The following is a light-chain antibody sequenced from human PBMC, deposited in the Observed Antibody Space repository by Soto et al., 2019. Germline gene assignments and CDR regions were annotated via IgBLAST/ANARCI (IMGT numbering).Light chain of an antibody. V-gene: IGLV2-8*01. J-gene: IGLJ1*01. Sequence: QSGHTHPLSPEVSPGQPVTIPYNTIRNDVGAYNYVSWYQQLPGKAPKLIIYEVSKRPSGVPDRFSGSKSGNTASLTVSGLQAEDEADYYCTSYAGAYSFFYVFGTGTKVTVL. CDR3: TSYAGAYSFFYV. CDR1: RNDVGAYNY. CDR2: EVS.